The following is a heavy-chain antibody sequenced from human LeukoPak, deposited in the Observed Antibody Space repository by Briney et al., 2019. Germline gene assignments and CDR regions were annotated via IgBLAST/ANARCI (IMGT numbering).Heavy chain of an antibody. CDR1: GYTFTSYG. CDR2: ISAYNGNT. CDR3: ALIAVAGTADY. V-gene: IGHV1-18*01. J-gene: IGHJ4*02. Sequence: ASGKVSCKASGYTFTSYGISWVRQAPGQGLEWMGWISAYNGNTNYAQKLQGRVTMTEDTSTDTAYMELSSLRSEDTAVYYCALIAVAGTADYWGQGTLVTVSS. D-gene: IGHD6-19*01.